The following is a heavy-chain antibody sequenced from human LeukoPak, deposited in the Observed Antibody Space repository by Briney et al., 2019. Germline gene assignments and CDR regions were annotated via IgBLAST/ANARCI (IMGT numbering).Heavy chain of an antibody. Sequence: GGSLRLSCAASGFTFSSYSMNWVRQAPGKGLDWVSVIIGSGGTTYYADSVKGRFTISRDNSKNMLYLQMNSLRAEDTAVYYCAKTQGYYDYWGQGTLVTVSS. CDR3: AKTQGYYDY. V-gene: IGHV3-23*01. D-gene: IGHD2-15*01. CDR1: GFTFSSYS. CDR2: IIGSGGTT. J-gene: IGHJ4*02.